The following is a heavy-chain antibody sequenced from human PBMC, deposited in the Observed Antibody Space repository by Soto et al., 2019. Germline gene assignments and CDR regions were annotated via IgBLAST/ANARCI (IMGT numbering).Heavy chain of an antibody. J-gene: IGHJ5*02. CDR2: ISAYNGNT. V-gene: IGHV1-18*01. CDR3: ARDTVVVPAANNWFDP. Sequence: ASVKVSCKASGYTFTSYGISWVRQAPGQGLERMGWISAYNGNTNYAQKLQGRVTMTTDTSTSTAYMELRSLRSDDTAVYYCARDTVVVPAANNWFDPRGQGTLVTVSS. D-gene: IGHD2-2*01. CDR1: GYTFTSYG.